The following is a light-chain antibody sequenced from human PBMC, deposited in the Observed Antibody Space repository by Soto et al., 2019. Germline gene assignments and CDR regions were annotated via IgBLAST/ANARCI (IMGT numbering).Light chain of an antibody. CDR1: SGDIGSYNR. V-gene: IGLV2-8*01. CDR2: EVV. Sequence: QSALTQPASVSGSPGQSITISCTGTSGDIGSYNRVSWYQHHPGKAPRLIIYEVVQRPSGVPDRFSGSKSGNTASLTVSGLQAADEADYFCKSYAGSNTYVFGSGTKLTVL. J-gene: IGLJ1*01. CDR3: KSYAGSNTYV.